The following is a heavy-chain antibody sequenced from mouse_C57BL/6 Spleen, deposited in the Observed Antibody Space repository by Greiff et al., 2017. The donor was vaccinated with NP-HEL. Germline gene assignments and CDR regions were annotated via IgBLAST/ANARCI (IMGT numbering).Heavy chain of an antibody. CDR3: ARGDDYDASFAY. J-gene: IGHJ3*01. Sequence: QVQLQQSGAELVRPGSSVKLSCKASGYTFTSYWMDWVKQRPGQGLEWIGNIYPSDSETHYNQKFKDKATLTVDKSSSTAYMQLSSLTSEDSAVYYCARGDDYDASFAYWGQGTLVTVSA. CDR2: IYPSDSET. V-gene: IGHV1-61*01. CDR1: GYTFTSYW. D-gene: IGHD2-4*01.